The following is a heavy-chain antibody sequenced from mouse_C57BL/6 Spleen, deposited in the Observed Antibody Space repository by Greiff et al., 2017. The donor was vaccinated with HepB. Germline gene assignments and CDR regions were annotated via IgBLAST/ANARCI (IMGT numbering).Heavy chain of an antibody. CDR2: IDPSDSYT. CDR1: GYTFTNYW. J-gene: IGHJ4*01. CDR3: ARWGLSLRMDY. Sequence: QVQLQQSGAELVMPGASVKLSCKASGYTFTNYWMHWVKQRPGQGLEWIGEIDPSDSYTNYNQKLKGKSTLTVDKSSSTAYMQLSSLTFEDSAVYYCARWGLSLRMDYWGQGTSVTVSS. V-gene: IGHV1-69*01. D-gene: IGHD3-2*02.